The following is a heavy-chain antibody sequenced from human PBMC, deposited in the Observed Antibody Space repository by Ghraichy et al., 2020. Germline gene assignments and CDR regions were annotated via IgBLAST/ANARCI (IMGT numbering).Heavy chain of an antibody. CDR3: ARSSNWIDDPYYYGMDG. CDR1: GFTVSVYW. D-gene: IGHD1-1*01. V-gene: IGHV3-7*03. J-gene: IGHJ6*02. CDR2: IKHDGSAK. Sequence: GESLNISCAASGFTVSVYWMTWVRQAPGKGLEWVASIKHDGSAKYYVDSVEGRFTISRDNAKNSLYLQMNSLRAEDTAVYYCARSSNWIDDPYYYGMDGWGQGTTVTVSS.